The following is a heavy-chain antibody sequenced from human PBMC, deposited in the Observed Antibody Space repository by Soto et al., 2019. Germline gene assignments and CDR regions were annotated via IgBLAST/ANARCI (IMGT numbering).Heavy chain of an antibody. J-gene: IGHJ6*03. Sequence: EVKLVESGGGLVQPGGSLRLSCAASGFTFSNYWMYWVRQAPGQGLVWVSRINSDGSVSRYADSVKGRLTISRDNVNNTLDLQMNSLRVEDTAVYYCARGDCVGGSCYSLAGSFYYYMDVWGKWTTVTVFS. V-gene: IGHV3-74*01. D-gene: IGHD2-15*01. CDR3: ARGDCVGGSCYSLAGSFYYYMDV. CDR1: GFTFSNYW. CDR2: INSDGSVS.